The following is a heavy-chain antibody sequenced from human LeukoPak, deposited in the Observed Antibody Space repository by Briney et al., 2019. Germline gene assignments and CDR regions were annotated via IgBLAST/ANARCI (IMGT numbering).Heavy chain of an antibody. CDR1: GGSISSSNW. V-gene: IGHV4-4*02. CDR3: ARMFSSSWYYFDY. J-gene: IGHJ4*02. D-gene: IGHD6-13*01. CDR2: IYHSGST. Sequence: SGTLSLTCAVSGGSISSSNWWSWVRQPPGKGLEWIGEIYHSGSTYYNPSLKSRVTISVDTSKNQFSLKLSSVTAADTAVYYCARMFSSSWYYFDYWGQGALVTVSS.